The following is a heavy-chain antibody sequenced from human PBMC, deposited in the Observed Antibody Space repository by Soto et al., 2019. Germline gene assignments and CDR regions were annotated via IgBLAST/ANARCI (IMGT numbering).Heavy chain of an antibody. CDR3: ARAGTTTSYYYYYYMDV. J-gene: IGHJ6*03. V-gene: IGHV1-18*01. D-gene: IGHD1-7*01. Sequence: ASVKVSCKASGHTFTSYGISWVRQAPGQGLEWMGWISAYNGNTSYARKLQGRDTMTTDTSTSTAYMELRSLRSDDTAVYYCARAGTTTSYYYYYYMDVWGKGTTVTVSS. CDR2: ISAYNGNT. CDR1: GHTFTSYG.